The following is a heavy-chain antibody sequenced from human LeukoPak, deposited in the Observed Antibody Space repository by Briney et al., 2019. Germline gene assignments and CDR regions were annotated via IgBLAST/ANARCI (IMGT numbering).Heavy chain of an antibody. CDR3: ASLGYCSSTSCYTAY. CDR2: IYTSGST. J-gene: IGHJ4*02. D-gene: IGHD2-2*02. Sequence: SETLSLTCTVSGGSISSGSYYWSWIRQPAGKGLEWIGRIYTSGSTNYNPSLKSRVTISVDTSKNQFSLKLSSVTAADTAVYYCASLGYCSSTSCYTAYWGQGTLVTVSS. CDR1: GGSISSGSYY. V-gene: IGHV4-61*02.